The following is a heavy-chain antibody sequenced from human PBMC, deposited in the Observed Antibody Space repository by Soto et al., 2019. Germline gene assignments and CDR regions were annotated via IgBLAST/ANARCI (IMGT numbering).Heavy chain of an antibody. CDR1: SGSFSGYY. CDR2: TNHSGRT. D-gene: IGHD6-6*01. J-gene: IGHJ4*02. V-gene: IGHV4-34*01. Sequence: SETLSLTCAGYSGSFSGYYWSWIRQPPGKGLEWIEETNHSGRTKYSPSLKSRVTISVDRSKNQFSLNLNSVTATDTAVYYCARGGAGSSSGFDSWGQGTLVTVSS. CDR3: ARGGAGSSSGFDS.